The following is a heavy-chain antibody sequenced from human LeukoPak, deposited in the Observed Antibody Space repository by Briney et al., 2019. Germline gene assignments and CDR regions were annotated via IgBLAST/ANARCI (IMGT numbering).Heavy chain of an antibody. CDR1: GFTVSNNY. CDR3: ARGAGYNYPYYFDY. Sequence: GGSLRLSCAASGFTVSNNYMNWFRQAPGKGLDWVSVIYGGGNIYYADSVKGRFTISRDNSKNTLYLQMNSLRAEDTAVYYCARGAGYNYPYYFDYWGQGTLVTVSS. CDR2: IYGGGNI. V-gene: IGHV3-53*01. J-gene: IGHJ4*02. D-gene: IGHD5-24*01.